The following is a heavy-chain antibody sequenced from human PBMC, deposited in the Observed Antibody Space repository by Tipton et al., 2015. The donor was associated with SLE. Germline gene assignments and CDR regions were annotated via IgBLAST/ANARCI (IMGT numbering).Heavy chain of an antibody. Sequence: SLRLSCTASGFTFSNSWMSWVRQAPGKGLEWVAHIQQDGNDKYYVDSLKGRFTISRDNAKISLYLQMNSLRAEDTAVYYCARGGKLGSLDYWGQGALVTVSS. CDR2: IQQDGNDK. CDR3: ARGGKLGSLDY. D-gene: IGHD4-23*01. J-gene: IGHJ4*02. CDR1: GFTFSNSW. V-gene: IGHV3-7*01.